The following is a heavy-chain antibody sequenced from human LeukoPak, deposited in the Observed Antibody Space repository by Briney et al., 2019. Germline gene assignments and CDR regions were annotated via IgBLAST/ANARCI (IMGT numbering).Heavy chain of an antibody. CDR1: GFTFSSYW. CDR2: IKQDGSEK. V-gene: IGHV3-7*01. CDR3: AREGTIFGVVKGYYYMDV. J-gene: IGHJ6*03. Sequence: PGGSLRLSCAASGFTFSSYWMSWVRQASGKGLEWVANIKQDGSEKYYVDSVKGRFTISRDNAKNSLYLQMNSLGAEDTAVYYCAREGTIFGVVKGYYYMDVWGKGTTVTVSS. D-gene: IGHD3-3*01.